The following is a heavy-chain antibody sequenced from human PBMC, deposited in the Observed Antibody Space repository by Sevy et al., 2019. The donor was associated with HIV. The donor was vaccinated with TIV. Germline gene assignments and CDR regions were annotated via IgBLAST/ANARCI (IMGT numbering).Heavy chain of an antibody. Sequence: LSLTCAASGFTFSPYWMTWVRQAPGKGLEWVANIRPDGSDKYCVDSVKGRFTISRDNAKNSLYLQMNSLRADDTAMYYCARGVGLDCWGQGALVTVS. J-gene: IGHJ4*02. CDR3: ARGVGLDC. V-gene: IGHV3-7*01. CDR1: GFTFSPYW. D-gene: IGHD1-26*01. CDR2: IRPDGSDK.